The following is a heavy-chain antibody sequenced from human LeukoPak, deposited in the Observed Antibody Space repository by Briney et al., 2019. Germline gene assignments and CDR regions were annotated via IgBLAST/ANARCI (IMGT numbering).Heavy chain of an antibody. CDR2: IKQDGSEK. D-gene: IGHD6-13*01. V-gene: IGHV3-7*01. J-gene: IGHJ4*02. Sequence: GGSLRLSCAASGFTFSSYWMSWVRQAPGKGLEWVANIKQDGSEKYYVDSVKGRFTISRDNAKNSLYLQMNSLRAEDTAVYYCARGGSSWYLPPCYFDYWGQGTLVTVSS. CDR1: GFTFSSYW. CDR3: ARGGSSWYLPPCYFDY.